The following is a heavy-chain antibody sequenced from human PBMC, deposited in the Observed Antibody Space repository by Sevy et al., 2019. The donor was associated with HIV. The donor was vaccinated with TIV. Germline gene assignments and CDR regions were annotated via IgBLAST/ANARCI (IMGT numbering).Heavy chain of an antibody. CDR3: ARGVTGTTASEWFDP. J-gene: IGHJ5*02. CDR2: IYYSGST. D-gene: IGHD1-7*01. Sequence: SETLSLTCTVSGGSISSDDYYWSWIRQPPGKGLEWIWYIYYSGSTYYNASLKSRVSISVDTSKNQFSLKLTSVTAAATAVYYCARGVTGTTASEWFDPWGQGTLVTVSS. CDR1: GGSISSDDYY. V-gene: IGHV4-30-4*01.